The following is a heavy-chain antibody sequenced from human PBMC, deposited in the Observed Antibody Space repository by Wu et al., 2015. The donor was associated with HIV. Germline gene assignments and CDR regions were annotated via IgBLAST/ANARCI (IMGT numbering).Heavy chain of an antibody. V-gene: IGHV1-2*02. Sequence: QVQLVQSGAEVKKPGASVKVSCKASGYTFTGYYMHWVRQAPGQGLEWMGWINPNSGGTNYAQKFQGRVTMTRDTSISTAYMELSRLRSDDTAVYYCARATIRIAVAGNHYYYGMDVWGQGTTVTVSS. CDR3: ARATIRIAVAGNHYYYGMDV. CDR1: GYTFTGYY. J-gene: IGHJ6*02. D-gene: IGHD6-19*01. CDR2: INPNSGGT.